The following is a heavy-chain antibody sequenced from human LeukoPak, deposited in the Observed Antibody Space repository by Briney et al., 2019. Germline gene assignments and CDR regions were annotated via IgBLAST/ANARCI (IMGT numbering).Heavy chain of an antibody. CDR1: GLTSGRFY. J-gene: IGHJ6*02. CDR3: ARNSFAELMLLGSAYGMDV. V-gene: IGHV3-7*01. CDR2: IKEDGSEK. D-gene: IGHD2-8*01. Sequence: PGGSLRLSCVASGLTSGRFYMSWVRQAPGKGLEWVANIKEDGSEKYYLDSVKGRFTISRDNAKNSLHLQINSLRVEDTAVYYCARNSFAELMLLGSAYGMDVWGQGTTVIVSS.